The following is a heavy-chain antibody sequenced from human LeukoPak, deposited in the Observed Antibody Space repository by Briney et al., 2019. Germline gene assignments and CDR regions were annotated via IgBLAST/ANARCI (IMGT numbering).Heavy chain of an antibody. D-gene: IGHD3-22*01. Sequence: PSETLSLTCTVSGGSISSYYWSWIRQPPGKGLEWIGYIYYSGSTNYNPSLKSRVTISVDTSKNQFSLKLSSVTAADTAVYYCARARPDSSGSYYFDYWGQGTLVTVSS. J-gene: IGHJ4*02. V-gene: IGHV4-59*01. CDR2: IYYSGST. CDR3: ARARPDSSGSYYFDY. CDR1: GGSISSYY.